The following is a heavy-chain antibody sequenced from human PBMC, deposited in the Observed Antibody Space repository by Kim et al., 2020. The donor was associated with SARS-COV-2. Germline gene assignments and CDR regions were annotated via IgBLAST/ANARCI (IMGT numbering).Heavy chain of an antibody. CDR2: ISWNSGTI. CDR3: AKTKNRYCSSTNCYVFD. CDR1: GFTLGDYA. D-gene: IGHD2-2*01. Sequence: GGSLRHSCAASGFTLGDYAMHWVRQVPGKGLEWVSGISWNSGTIGYADSVKGRFTISRDNAKNSLYLQMNSLRAEDTALYYCAKTKNRYCSSTNCYVFD. V-gene: IGHV3-9*01. J-gene: IGHJ4*01.